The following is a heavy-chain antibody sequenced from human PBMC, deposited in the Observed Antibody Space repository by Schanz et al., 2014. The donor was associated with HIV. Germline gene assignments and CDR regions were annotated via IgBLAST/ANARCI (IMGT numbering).Heavy chain of an antibody. V-gene: IGHV3-30*18. CDR3: AKPEYDSRGNSQSHFDS. Sequence: QVQLAESGGGVVRPGRSLRLSCAASGFTFNTYGMHWVRQAPGKGLEWVALISYDGINKYYGDSVNGRFTISRDNSKNTLYLQMTTLRTEDTAVYYCAKPEYDSRGNSQSHFDSWGQGTLVTVSS. D-gene: IGHD3-22*01. J-gene: IGHJ4*02. CDR1: GFTFNTYG. CDR2: ISYDGINK.